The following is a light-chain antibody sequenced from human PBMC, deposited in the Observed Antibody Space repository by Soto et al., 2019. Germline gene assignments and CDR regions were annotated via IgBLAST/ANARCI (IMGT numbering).Light chain of an antibody. J-gene: IGKJ4*01. CDR1: ESIGNW. CDR3: QQYNRWPT. Sequence: DIQMTQSPSTLSASAGDRVTITCRASESIGNWLAWYQQKPGKAPKVLIYDASILKSGVPSRFSGSRSGREFTLTISSLQPNDSATYYCQQYNRWPTFGGGTKVDIK. CDR2: DAS. V-gene: IGKV1-5*01.